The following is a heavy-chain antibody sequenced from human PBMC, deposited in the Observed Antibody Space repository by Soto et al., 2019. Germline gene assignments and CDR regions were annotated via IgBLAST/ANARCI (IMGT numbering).Heavy chain of an antibody. J-gene: IGHJ4*02. V-gene: IGHV3-21*06. Sequence: GGSLRLSCAASGFTFSTYSMNWVRQAPGKGLEWVSFIGRSSAYISYADSVKGRFTISRDNAKNSLYLQMNSLRAEDTAVYYCARDGYYDILTGYLNYWGQGTLVTVSS. CDR3: ARDGYYDILTGYLNY. CDR1: GFTFSTYS. D-gene: IGHD3-9*01. CDR2: IGRSSAYI.